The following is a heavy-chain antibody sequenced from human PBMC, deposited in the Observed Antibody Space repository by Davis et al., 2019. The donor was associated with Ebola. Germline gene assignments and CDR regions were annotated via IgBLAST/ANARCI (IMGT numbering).Heavy chain of an antibody. CDR3: SFTTPDAFDI. CDR2: IRSKANSYAT. V-gene: IGHV3-73*01. D-gene: IGHD1-14*01. CDR1: GFTFSSYA. Sequence: GGSLRLSCAASGFTFSSYAMHWVRQASGKGLEWVGRIRSKANSYATAYAASVKGRFTISRDDSKNTAYLQMNSLKTEDTAVYYCSFTTPDAFDIWGQGTMVTVSS. J-gene: IGHJ3*02.